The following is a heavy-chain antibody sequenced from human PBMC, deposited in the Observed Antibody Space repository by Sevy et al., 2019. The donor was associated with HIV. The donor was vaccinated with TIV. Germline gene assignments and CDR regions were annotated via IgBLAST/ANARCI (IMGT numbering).Heavy chain of an antibody. Sequence: GESLKISCQGSGYSFTSHWIGWVRHTPGKGLEWMGIIFPDDSDTRYSPSFQGQVTFSADKSINTAYLQWSSLKASDTAMYYCATSRSGYFDSSGYYIYWGQGTLVTVSS. D-gene: IGHD3-22*01. CDR3: ATSRSGYFDSSGYYIY. J-gene: IGHJ4*02. CDR1: GYSFTSHW. V-gene: IGHV5-51*01. CDR2: IFPDDSDT.